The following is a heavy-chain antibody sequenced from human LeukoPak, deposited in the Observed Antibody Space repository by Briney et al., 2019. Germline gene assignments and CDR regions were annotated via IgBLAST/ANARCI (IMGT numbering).Heavy chain of an antibody. CDR1: GFTFSSYG. CDR2: IWYDGSNK. D-gene: IGHD3-10*01. J-gene: IGHJ4*02. V-gene: IGHV3-33*01. CDR3: ARDLGLWFGEPSPFDY. Sequence: GGSLRLSCAASGFTFSSYGMHWVRQAPGKGLEWVAVIWYDGSNKYYADSVKGRFTISRDNSKNTLYLQMNSLRAEDTAVYYCARDLGLWFGEPSPFDYWGQGTLVTVSS.